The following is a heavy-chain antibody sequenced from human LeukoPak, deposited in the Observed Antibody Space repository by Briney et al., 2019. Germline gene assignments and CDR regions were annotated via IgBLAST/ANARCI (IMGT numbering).Heavy chain of an antibody. J-gene: IGHJ3*02. CDR1: GFTLSSHS. CDR3: ARGYSNYGYTFDM. D-gene: IGHD4-11*01. Sequence: PGGSLRLSCAASGFTLSSHSMNCVRQAPGKGLEWVSSISSSSSYIYYADSVKGRFAISRDNAKNSLYLQMNSLRAEDTAVYHCARGYSNYGYTFDMWGQGTMVTVSS. V-gene: IGHV3-21*01. CDR2: ISSSSSYI.